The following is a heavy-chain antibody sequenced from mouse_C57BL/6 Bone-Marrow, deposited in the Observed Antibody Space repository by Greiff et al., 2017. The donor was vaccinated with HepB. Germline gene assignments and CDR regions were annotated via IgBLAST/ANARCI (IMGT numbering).Heavy chain of an antibody. CDR1: GYTFTEYT. Sequence: VQLQESGAELVKPGASVKLSCKASGYTFTEYTIHWVKQRSGQGLEWLGWFYPGSGSIKYNEKFKDKATLTADKYSSTVYMELSRLTSEDSAVYFCARHEDDYDGGWAYWGQGTLVTVSA. CDR2: FYPGSGSI. CDR3: ARHEDDYDGGWAY. V-gene: IGHV1-62-2*01. J-gene: IGHJ3*01. D-gene: IGHD2-4*01.